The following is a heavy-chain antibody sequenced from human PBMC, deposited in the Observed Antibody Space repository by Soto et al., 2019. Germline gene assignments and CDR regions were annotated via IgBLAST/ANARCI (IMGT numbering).Heavy chain of an antibody. J-gene: IGHJ4*02. V-gene: IGHV3-21*01. Sequence: GGSLRLSCAASGFTFSSYSMNWVRQAPGKGLEWVSSISSSSSYIYYADSVKGRFTISRDNAKNSLYLQMNSLRAEDTAVYYCARDSHYSDYGDSTFDYWGQGTLVTVSS. CDR1: GFTFSSYS. CDR2: ISSSSSYI. CDR3: ARDSHYSDYGDSTFDY. D-gene: IGHD4-17*01.